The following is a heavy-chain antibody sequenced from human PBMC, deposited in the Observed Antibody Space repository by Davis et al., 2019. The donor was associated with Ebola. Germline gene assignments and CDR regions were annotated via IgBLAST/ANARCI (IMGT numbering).Heavy chain of an antibody. D-gene: IGHD5-12*01. CDR3: TRGWLRGWFDP. J-gene: IGHJ5*02. Sequence: HSQTLSLTCSISGDNVSVYTYGWNWIRQSPSRGLEWLGRTYYNSKWYSDYATSVRGRITINADTSGNKFYLQLNSVTPDDTAVYYCTRGWLRGWFDPWGQGTQVIVSS. V-gene: IGHV6-1*01. CDR1: GDNVSVYTYG. CDR2: TYYNSKWYS.